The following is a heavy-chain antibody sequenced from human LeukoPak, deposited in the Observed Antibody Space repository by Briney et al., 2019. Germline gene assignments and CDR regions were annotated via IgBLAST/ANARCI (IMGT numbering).Heavy chain of an antibody. CDR1: GYRFTNSW. Sequence: GESLKISCKASGYRFTNSWIAWVRQKPGKGLEWMGIIYPSDSDTRYSPSFEGQVTMSVDTSTTTAYLRWSSLRAADTAMYFCARSPGDGENFDSWGQGTFVTVSS. V-gene: IGHV5-51*01. CDR3: ARSPGDGENFDS. D-gene: IGHD5-24*01. CDR2: IYPSDSDT. J-gene: IGHJ4*02.